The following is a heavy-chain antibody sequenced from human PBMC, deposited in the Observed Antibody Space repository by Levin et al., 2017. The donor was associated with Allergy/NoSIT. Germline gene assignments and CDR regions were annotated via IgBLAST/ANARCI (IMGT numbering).Heavy chain of an antibody. D-gene: IGHD1-7*01. V-gene: IGHV3-23*01. J-gene: IGHJ4*02. CDR2: IDGGGGTT. CDR1: GFTFSSHA. CDR3: AKDQGTDYYFDY. Sequence: GGSLRLSCAASGFTFSSHAMSWVRLAPGKGLEWVSAIDGGGGTTYYADSVKGRFTISRDSSENTLYLQMNSLRAEDTAVYYCAKDQGTDYYFDYWGQGTLVTVSS.